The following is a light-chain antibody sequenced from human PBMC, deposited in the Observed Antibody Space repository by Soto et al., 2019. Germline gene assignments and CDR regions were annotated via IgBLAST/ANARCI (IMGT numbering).Light chain of an antibody. CDR1: QSISSW. V-gene: IGKV1-5*01. CDR3: QHET. Sequence: QGPQCVSSRSASIGDRVSMAWRAIQSISSWLAWYRQKPGKAPKLLIYDASSLESGVPSRFSGSGCGTEFTLTISSLPPDDIATECGQHETVGQGTKVDIK. CDR2: DAS. J-gene: IGKJ1*01.